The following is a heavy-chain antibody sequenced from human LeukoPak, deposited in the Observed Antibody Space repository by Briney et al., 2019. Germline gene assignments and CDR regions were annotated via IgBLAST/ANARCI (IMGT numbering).Heavy chain of an antibody. D-gene: IGHD3-10*01. Sequence: ASVKVSCKASGYTFTSYYMNWVRQAPGQGLEWMGIINPSGGSTSYAQKFQGRVTMTRDTSTSTVYMELSSLRSEDTAVYYCARRVPYGSGSYYNPLGYWGQGTLVTVSS. J-gene: IGHJ4*02. CDR1: GYTFTSYY. CDR2: INPSGGST. CDR3: ARRVPYGSGSYYNPLGY. V-gene: IGHV1-46*01.